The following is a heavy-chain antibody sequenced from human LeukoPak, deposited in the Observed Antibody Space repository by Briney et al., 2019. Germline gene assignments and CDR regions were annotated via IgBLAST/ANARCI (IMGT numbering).Heavy chain of an antibody. V-gene: IGHV3-23*01. CDR3: AKVRVPPADYFDH. D-gene: IGHD3-10*01. Sequence: GGSLRLSCAASGFTFSSYAMSWVRQAPGKGLEWVSAISGSGGSTYYADSVKGRFTISRDNSESTLYLQMNSLSAEDTAVYYCAKVRVPPADYFDHWGQGTLVTVSS. CDR1: GFTFSSYA. CDR2: ISGSGGST. J-gene: IGHJ4*02.